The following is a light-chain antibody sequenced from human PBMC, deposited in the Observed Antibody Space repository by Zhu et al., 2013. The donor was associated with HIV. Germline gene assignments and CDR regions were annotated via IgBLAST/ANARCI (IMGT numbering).Light chain of an antibody. CDR3: MEALQTPRT. V-gene: IGKV2-28*01. Sequence: DVVMTQSPLSLPVTLGQPASISCRSSQSLLHRNGYNYLDWYLQKPGQSPQLLIYLGSNRASGVPDRFSGSGSGTDFTLHISRVEAEDVGVYYCMEALQTPRTFGGGTKVEIK. CDR1: QSLLHRNGYNY. J-gene: IGKJ4*01. CDR2: LGS.